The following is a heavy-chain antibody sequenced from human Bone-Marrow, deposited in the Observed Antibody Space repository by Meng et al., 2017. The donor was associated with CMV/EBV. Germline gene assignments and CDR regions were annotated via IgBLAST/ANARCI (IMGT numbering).Heavy chain of an antibody. J-gene: IGHJ3*02. V-gene: IGHV3-21*01. CDR2: ISSSSSYI. CDR3: ARDSLNYYDSSGYYYEPNAFDI. CDR1: GFTFSSYS. Sequence: GESLKISCAASGFTFSSYSMNWVRQAPGKGLEWVSSISSSSSYIYYADSVKGRFTISRDNAKNSLYLQMNSLRAEDTAVYYCARDSLNYYDSSGYYYEPNAFDIWGQGTMVTGSS. D-gene: IGHD3-22*01.